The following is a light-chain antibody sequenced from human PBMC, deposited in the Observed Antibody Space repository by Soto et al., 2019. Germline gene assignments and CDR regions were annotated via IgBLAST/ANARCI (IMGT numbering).Light chain of an antibody. Sequence: EIVLTQSPGTLSLSPRERATLSCRASQSVSSSYLAWYQQKPGQALRLLIYGASSRATGIPDRFSGSGSGTDFTLTISRLEPEDFAVYYCQQYGSSPWTFGQGTKGEIK. V-gene: IGKV3-20*01. J-gene: IGKJ1*01. CDR1: QSVSSSY. CDR2: GAS. CDR3: QQYGSSPWT.